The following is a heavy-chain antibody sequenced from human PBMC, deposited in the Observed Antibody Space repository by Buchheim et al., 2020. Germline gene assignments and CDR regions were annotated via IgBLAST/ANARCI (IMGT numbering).Heavy chain of an antibody. V-gene: IGHV1-46*04. CDR2: INPYSGDT. CDR3: ARDHRAAHDY. CDR1: GYTFISYH. Sequence: QVQVVQSGAEVKKPGASVKVSCKASGYTFISYHIHWVRQAPGQGLEWMGMINPYSGDTTYARRLQGRVIMTRDKSTNTVDMELTSLRSDDTGIYYCARDHRAAHDYWGQGTL. J-gene: IGHJ4*02. D-gene: IGHD6-6*01.